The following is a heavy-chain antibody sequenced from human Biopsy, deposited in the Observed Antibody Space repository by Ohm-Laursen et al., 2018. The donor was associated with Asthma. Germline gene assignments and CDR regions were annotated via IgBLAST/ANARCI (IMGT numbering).Heavy chain of an antibody. CDR3: ASDLGGYYYDSSGYSSDY. J-gene: IGHJ4*02. CDR2: TRNKANSYTT. Sequence: SLRLSCTASGFTFSDHYMDWVRQAPGKGLEWVGRTRNKANSYTTEYAASVKGRFTISRDDSKNSLYLQMNSLKIEDTAVYYCASDLGGYYYDSSGYSSDYWGQGTLVTVSS. CDR1: GFTFSDHY. D-gene: IGHD3-22*01. V-gene: IGHV3-72*01.